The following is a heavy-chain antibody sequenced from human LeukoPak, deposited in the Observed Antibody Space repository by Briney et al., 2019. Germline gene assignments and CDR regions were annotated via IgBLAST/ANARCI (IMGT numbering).Heavy chain of an antibody. CDR1: GYTFTGYY. J-gene: IGHJ4*02. CDR2: INPNSGGT. Sequence: ASVEVSCKASGYTFTGYYMHWVRQAPGQGLEWMGRINPNSGGTNYAQKFQGRVTMTRDTSISTAYMELSRLRSDDTAVYYCARYSSGWCYFDYWGQGTLVTVSS. CDR3: ARYSSGWCYFDY. V-gene: IGHV1-2*06. D-gene: IGHD6-19*01.